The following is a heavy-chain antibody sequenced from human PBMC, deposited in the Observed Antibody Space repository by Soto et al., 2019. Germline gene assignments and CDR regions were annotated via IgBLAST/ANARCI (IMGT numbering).Heavy chain of an antibody. D-gene: IGHD1-7*01. CDR3: VKEIHRNNWTYGDV. Sequence: WGSLRLSCSASGVTVRSYAMHWVRQAPGKGLEYVSAISSNGGSTYYADSVKGRFTISRDNSKNTLYLQMSSLRAEDTAVYYCVKEIHRNNWTYGDVWGQGTTVTVSS. J-gene: IGHJ6*02. CDR1: GVTVRSYA. CDR2: ISSNGGST. V-gene: IGHV3-64D*06.